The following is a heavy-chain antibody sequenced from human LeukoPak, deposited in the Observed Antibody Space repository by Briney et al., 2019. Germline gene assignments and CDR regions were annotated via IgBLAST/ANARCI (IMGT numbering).Heavy chain of an antibody. D-gene: IGHD2-15*01. Sequence: ASVKVSCKASGYTFTDYFMHWVRQFPGQGLEWMGCINVYIGGAHYAQKFQDRLSMTRDTSINTAYMELSSLRSDDTAVYYCASATRFRSVAYWDYWGQGTLVTVSS. CDR1: GYTFTDYF. V-gene: IGHV1-2*02. CDR2: INVYIGGA. J-gene: IGHJ4*02. CDR3: ASATRFRSVAYWDY.